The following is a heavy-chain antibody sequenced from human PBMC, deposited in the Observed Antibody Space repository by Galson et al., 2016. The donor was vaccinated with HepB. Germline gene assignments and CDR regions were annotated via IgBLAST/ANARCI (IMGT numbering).Heavy chain of an antibody. J-gene: IGHJ2*01. V-gene: IGHV3-48*03. CDR2: ISDTGRTT. CDR1: EFSFSYYE. D-gene: IGHD3-22*01. CDR3: ARDGVRDYDSSGYYHYWYFDL. Sequence: SLRLSCAASEFSFSYYEMNWVRQAPGTGLEWVSYISDTGRTTNYADSVKGRFTTSRDNVKKLLYLQMNSLGAEDTAVYYCARDGVRDYDSSGYYHYWYFDLWGRGTLVTVSS.